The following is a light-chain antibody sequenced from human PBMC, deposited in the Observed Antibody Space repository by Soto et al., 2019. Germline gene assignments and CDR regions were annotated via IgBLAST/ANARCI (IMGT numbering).Light chain of an antibody. V-gene: IGLV2-11*01. J-gene: IGLJ1*01. Sequence: QSALTQPRSVSGSPGQSVTISCTGTSSDVGGYNYVSWYQQHPGKAPKLMIFDVSERPSGVPDRFSGSKSGNTASLIISGLLDEDEADYYCCSYAGNFIFVFGTGTKLTVL. CDR3: CSYAGNFIFV. CDR1: SSDVGGYNY. CDR2: DVS.